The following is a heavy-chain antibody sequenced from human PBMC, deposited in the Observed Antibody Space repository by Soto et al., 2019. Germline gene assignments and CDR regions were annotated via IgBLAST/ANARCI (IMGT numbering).Heavy chain of an antibody. V-gene: IGHV3-49*04. CDR3: TRDLAPPDWVLGYAYGMDV. D-gene: IGHD2-2*01. J-gene: IGHJ6*02. CDR2: IRSKAYGGST. CDR1: GFTFGGYE. Sequence: GGSLRLSCTASGFTFGGYEMRWVRQAPGKGLEWVGFIRSKAYGGSTEYAASVKGRFTISRDDSKSIAYLQINSLKTEDTAVYYCTRDLAPPDWVLGYAYGMDVWGQGTTVTVSS.